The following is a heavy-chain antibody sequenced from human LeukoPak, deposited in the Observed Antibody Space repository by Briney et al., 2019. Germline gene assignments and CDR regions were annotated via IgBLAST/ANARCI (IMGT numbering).Heavy chain of an antibody. CDR2: IYPNGIT. D-gene: IGHD3-22*01. J-gene: IGHJ2*01. CDR3: ARRAYYDTSGYYPTSGYFDL. Sequence: PGGSLRLSCAASGFTFSDYYMSWIRQPPGKGLEWIGYIYPNGITSYNPSLRSRGTISIATSKNQFSLRLRSVTAADTAIYYCARRAYYDTSGYYPTSGYFDLWGRGTLVTVSS. CDR1: GFTFSDYY. V-gene: IGHV4-4*08.